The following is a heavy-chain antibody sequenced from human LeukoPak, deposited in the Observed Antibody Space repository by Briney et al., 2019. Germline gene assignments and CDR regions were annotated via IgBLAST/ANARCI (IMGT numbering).Heavy chain of an antibody. CDR3: TRAFNTVTAIYYYYYYYMDV. CDR1: GFTFGDYA. CDR2: IRSKAYGGTT. Sequence: PGGSLRLSCTASGFTFGDYAMSWVRQAPGKGLEWVGFIRSKAYGGTTEYAASVKGRFTISRDDSKSIAYLQMNSLKTEDTAVYYCTRAFNTVTAIYYYYYYYMDVWGKGTTVTISS. V-gene: IGHV3-49*04. J-gene: IGHJ6*03. D-gene: IGHD4-17*01.